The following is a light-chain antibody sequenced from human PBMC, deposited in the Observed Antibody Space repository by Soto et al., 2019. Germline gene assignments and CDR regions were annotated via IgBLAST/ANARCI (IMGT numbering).Light chain of an antibody. Sequence: DFQMTQSPSSLSASVGDRVTISCRAGQDISNFLAWYQQRPGKVPKLLIYAASTWQSGVPSRFSGSGSGTDFTLTISSLQPEDAATYFCQRYRGAPRTFGQGTKVEIK. CDR1: QDISNF. CDR2: AAS. CDR3: QRYRGAPRT. V-gene: IGKV1-27*01. J-gene: IGKJ1*01.